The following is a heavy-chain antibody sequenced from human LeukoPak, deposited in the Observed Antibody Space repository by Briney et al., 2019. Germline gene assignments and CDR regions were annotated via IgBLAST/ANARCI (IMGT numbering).Heavy chain of an antibody. CDR2: IYYSGST. J-gene: IGHJ4*02. D-gene: IGHD3-22*01. V-gene: IGHV4-59*08. CDR3: AATYYYDSSGYVGDY. CDR1: GGSISSYY. Sequence: SETLSLTGTVSGGSISSYYWSWIRQPPGKGLEWMGYIYYSGSTNYNPSLKGRVTISVDTSKNQFSLKLSSVTAADTAVYYCAATYYYDSSGYVGDYWGQGTLVTVSS.